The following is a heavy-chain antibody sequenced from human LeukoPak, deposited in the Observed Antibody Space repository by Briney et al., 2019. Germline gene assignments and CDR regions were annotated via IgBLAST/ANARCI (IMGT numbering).Heavy chain of an antibody. CDR2: MRYDGSNK. Sequence: GGSLRLSCAASGFIFSSYSMNWVRQAPGKGLEWVAFMRYDGSNKYYADSVKGRFTISRDNSKNTLYLQMNSLRAEDTAVYYCAITYDSSGYSFDYWGQGTLVTVSS. V-gene: IGHV3-30*02. CDR1: GFIFSSYS. CDR3: AITYDSSGYSFDY. D-gene: IGHD3-22*01. J-gene: IGHJ4*02.